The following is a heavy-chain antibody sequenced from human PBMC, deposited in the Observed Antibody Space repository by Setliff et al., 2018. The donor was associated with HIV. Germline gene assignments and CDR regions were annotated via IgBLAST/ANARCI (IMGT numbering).Heavy chain of an antibody. J-gene: IGHJ3*02. CDR3: ARERGGVTMIVVVNDAFDI. Sequence: ASVKVSCKASGDTLSDYYIHWVRQAPGQGLEWMGWINTNTGNPMYAQGFTGRFVFSLDTSASTAYLQISSLKAEDTAVYYCARERGGVTMIVVVNDAFDIWGQGTMVTVSS. CDR1: GDTLSDYY. D-gene: IGHD3-22*01. V-gene: IGHV7-4-1*02. CDR2: INTNTGNP.